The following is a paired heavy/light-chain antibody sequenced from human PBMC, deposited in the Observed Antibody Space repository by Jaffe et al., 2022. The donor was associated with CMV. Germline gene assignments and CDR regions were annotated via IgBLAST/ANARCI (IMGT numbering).Light chain of an antibody. CDR1: KLGDKY. CDR3: QAWDSSTENVV. J-gene: IGLJ2*01. Sequence: SYDLTQPPSASVSPGQTASITCSGDKLGDKYASWYQQKPGQSPILVIYQDTKRPSGIPERFSGSNSGNTATLTISGTQGMDEAVYYCQAWDSSTENVVFGGGTKLTVL. V-gene: IGLV3-1*01. CDR2: QDT.
Heavy chain of an antibody. J-gene: IGHJ4*02. CDR1: GGSISSYY. V-gene: IGHV4-59*08. CDR3: ARALPSFYDY. D-gene: IGHD1-26*01. Sequence: QVQLQESGPGLVKPSETLSLTCTVSGGSISSYYWSWIRQSPGKGLQWVGYVYYSGRTNYNPSLKSRVTISADTSKNQFSLKLSSVTAADTAVYYCARALPSFYDYWGQGTLVTVSS. CDR2: VYYSGRT.